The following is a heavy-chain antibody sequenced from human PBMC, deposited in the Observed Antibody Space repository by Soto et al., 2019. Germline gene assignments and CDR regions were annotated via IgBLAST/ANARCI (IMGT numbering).Heavy chain of an antibody. D-gene: IGHD2-21*02. CDR2: LYWDDDK. Sequence: QITLKESGTTLVKPTQTLTLTCTFPGFSFSSIGEGVGWIRQPPGKALEWLAVLYWDDDKRYSPSLKSRLTITKYPSKNHVVLTLTNMDPVVTATYYCVQSRCGGDCLQSYSSHSFYGLDVWGQRTTVTVSS. V-gene: IGHV2-5*02. J-gene: IGHJ6*02. CDR1: GFSFSSIGEG. CDR3: VQSRCGGDCLQSYSSHSFYGLDV.